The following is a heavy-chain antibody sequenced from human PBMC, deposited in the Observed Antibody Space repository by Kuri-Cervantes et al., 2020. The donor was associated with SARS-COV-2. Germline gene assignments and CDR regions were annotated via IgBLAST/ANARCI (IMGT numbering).Heavy chain of an antibody. CDR1: GGTFSSYA. J-gene: IGHJ3*02. V-gene: IGHV1-69*06. Sequence: SVKVSCKASGGTFSSYAISWVRQAPGQGLEWMGGIIPIFSTANYAQKFQGRVTITADKSTSTAYMELSSLRSEDTAVYYCARDLQRGTFDIWGQGTMVTVSS. D-gene: IGHD1-14*01. CDR3: ARDLQRGTFDI. CDR2: IIPIFSTA.